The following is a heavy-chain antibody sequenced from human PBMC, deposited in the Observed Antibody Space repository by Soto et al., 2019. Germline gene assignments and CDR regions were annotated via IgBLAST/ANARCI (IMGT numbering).Heavy chain of an antibody. CDR1: GDSISSGNKY. CDR2: VFSSGTT. V-gene: IGHV4-30-4*01. J-gene: IGHJ6*02. Sequence: SETLSLTCTASGDSISSGNKYWSWIRQPPGKGLEWIGYVFSSGTTYYNPSLKGRVSISLDASENQFSLKFASVTDADSAVYYCARVPSPFDYYYAMDVWGQGTTVTVSS. CDR3: ARVPSPFDYYYAMDV. D-gene: IGHD3-16*01.